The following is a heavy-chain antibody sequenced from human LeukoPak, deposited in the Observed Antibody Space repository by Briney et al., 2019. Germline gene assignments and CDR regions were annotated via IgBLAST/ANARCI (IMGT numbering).Heavy chain of an antibody. Sequence: KSSETLSLTCTVPGDSISPYYWRRIRQSPEKRLEWIRYVTYTGSTEYNPSLKSRVAMSVDRSKNEISLRLHSVSAADTAVYFCARDGDASRNHYNGLDVWGQGTTVTVAS. CDR1: GDSISPYY. CDR3: ARDGDASRNHYNGLDV. V-gene: IGHV4-59*01. D-gene: IGHD7-27*01. J-gene: IGHJ6*02. CDR2: VTYTGST.